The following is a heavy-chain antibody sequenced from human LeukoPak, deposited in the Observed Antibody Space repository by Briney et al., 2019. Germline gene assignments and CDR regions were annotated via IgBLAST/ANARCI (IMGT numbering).Heavy chain of an antibody. CDR2: INTDGSST. J-gene: IGHJ4*02. CDR1: GFIFSSHC. CDR3: ARSGGSNQPYDY. V-gene: IGHV3-74*01. D-gene: IGHD1-26*01. Sequence: GGSLRLSCAASGFIFSSHCMHWVRQAPGKGLIWISRINTDGSSTTYADSVKGRFTVSRDNAKNTLYLQMNSLRAEDTAVYFCARSGGSNQPYDYWGQGIVVTVSS.